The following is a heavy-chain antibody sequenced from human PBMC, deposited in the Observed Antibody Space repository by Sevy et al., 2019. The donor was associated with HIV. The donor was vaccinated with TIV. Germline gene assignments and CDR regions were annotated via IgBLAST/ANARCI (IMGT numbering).Heavy chain of an antibody. Sequence: SETLSLTCTVSGGSISSGDYYWSWIRQPPGKGLEWIGYIYYSGSTYYNPSLKSRVTISVDTSKNQFSLKLSSVTAADTAVYYCAREANMVATILDVWGKGTTVTVSS. CDR3: AREANMVATILDV. V-gene: IGHV4-30-4*01. CDR2: IYYSGST. CDR1: GGSISSGDYY. J-gene: IGHJ6*04. D-gene: IGHD5-12*01.